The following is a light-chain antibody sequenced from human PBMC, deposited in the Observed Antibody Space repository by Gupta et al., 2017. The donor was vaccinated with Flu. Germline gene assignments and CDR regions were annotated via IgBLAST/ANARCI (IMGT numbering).Light chain of an antibody. Sequence: QSMLTQPPSASGTPGQRVTISCSTSSSYIGSDTVNWYQHVPGTAPKLLIYNNSQRPSGVPDRFSDSKSGASASLAITGLQSEDEADDYCAAWDDTLNGPVFGGGTKLTGL. CDR1: SSYIGSDT. CDR2: NNS. J-gene: IGLJ3*02. V-gene: IGLV1-44*01. CDR3: AAWDDTLNGPV.